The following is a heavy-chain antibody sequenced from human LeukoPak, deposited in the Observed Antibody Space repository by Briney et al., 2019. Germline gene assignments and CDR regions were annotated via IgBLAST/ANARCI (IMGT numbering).Heavy chain of an antibody. CDR2: IYYSGST. Sequence: SVTLSLTCTVSGGSLSRYYWSWLRQPPGTGLEWIGYIYYSGSTNYNPSLKSRVTISVDTPKNQFSLKLSSVTAADTAVYYCARRLRHGDYDYYYYGMDVWGQGTTVTVSS. J-gene: IGHJ6*02. CDR1: GGSLSRYY. CDR3: ARRLRHGDYDYYYYGMDV. D-gene: IGHD4-17*01. V-gene: IGHV4-59*01.